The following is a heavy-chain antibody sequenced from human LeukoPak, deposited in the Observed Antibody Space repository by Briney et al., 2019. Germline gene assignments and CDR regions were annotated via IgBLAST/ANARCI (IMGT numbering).Heavy chain of an antibody. CDR1: GGTFSSYA. CDR2: IIPIFGTA. CDR3: ARDYRRGYNV. Sequence: GASVKVSCKASGGTFSSYAISWVRQAPGRGLEWMGGIIPIFGTANYAQKFQGRVTITTDESTSTAYMELSSLRSEDTAVYYCARDYRRGYNVWGQGTLVTVSS. J-gene: IGHJ4*02. D-gene: IGHD5-24*01. V-gene: IGHV1-69*05.